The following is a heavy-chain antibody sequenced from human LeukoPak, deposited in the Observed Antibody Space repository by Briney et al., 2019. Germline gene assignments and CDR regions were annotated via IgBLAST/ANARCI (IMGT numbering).Heavy chain of an antibody. V-gene: IGHV1-69*13. D-gene: IGHD3-3*01. CDR3: ARVFTRFLEYGFDP. J-gene: IGHJ5*02. CDR1: GYTFTSYG. CDR2: IIPIFGTA. Sequence: SVTVSCKASGYTFTSYGISWVRQAPGQGLEWMGGIIPIFGTANYAQKFQGRVTITADESTSTAYMELSSLRSEDTAVYYCARVFTRFLEYGFDPWGQGTLVTVSS.